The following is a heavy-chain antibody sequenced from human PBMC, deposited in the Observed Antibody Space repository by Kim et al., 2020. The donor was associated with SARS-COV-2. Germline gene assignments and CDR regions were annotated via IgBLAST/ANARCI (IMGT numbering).Heavy chain of an antibody. CDR2: INAGTGNT. D-gene: IGHD2-8*02. CDR3: ARDLFHTGFDY. CDR1: GYIFTNFA. Sequence: ASVKVSCKASGYIFTNFAIQWVRQAPGQRLAWMGWINAGTGNTKFSQQFQGRVTFTRDTSANTASMELSSQGSEDTAVYYCARDLFHTGFDYWGQGTLVAVSS. J-gene: IGHJ4*02. V-gene: IGHV1-3*01.